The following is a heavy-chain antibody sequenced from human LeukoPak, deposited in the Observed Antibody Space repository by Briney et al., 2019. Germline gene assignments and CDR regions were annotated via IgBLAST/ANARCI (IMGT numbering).Heavy chain of an antibody. J-gene: IGHJ6*02. CDR2: IYSGGST. CDR3: ARDTRSYYYYGMDV. CDR1: GFSVTNNY. Sequence: PGGSLRLSCAVSGFSVTNNYMSWVRQAPGKGLEWVSVIYSGGSTYYADSVKGRFTISRDNSKNTLYLQMNSLRAEDTAVYYCARDTRSYYYYGMDVWGQGTTVTVSS. V-gene: IGHV3-53*01.